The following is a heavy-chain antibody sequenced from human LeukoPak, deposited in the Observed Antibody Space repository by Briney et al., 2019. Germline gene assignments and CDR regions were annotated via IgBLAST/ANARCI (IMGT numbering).Heavy chain of an antibody. V-gene: IGHV4-39*01. CDR1: GGSISSSRDY. J-gene: IGHJ4*02. CDR2: IYYSGST. CDR3: ARHVEIAVAGPIDY. D-gene: IGHD6-19*01. Sequence: KPSETLSLTCSVSGGSISSSRDYWGWIRQPPGKGLEWIGSIYYSGSTYYNPSLKSRVTISVDTSKNQFSLKLSSVTAADTAVYSCARHVEIAVAGPIDYWGQGTLVTVSS.